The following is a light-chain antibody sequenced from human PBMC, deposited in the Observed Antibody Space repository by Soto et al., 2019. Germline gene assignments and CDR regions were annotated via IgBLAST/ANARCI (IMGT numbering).Light chain of an antibody. CDR2: AAS. Sequence: EFVLTQSPVTLSLSPGERATLSCRASHSVNGDYLAWYQQKPGQAPRLLIYAASSRAAGIPDRFSGSGSGTAFTLTISRLEPEDFAVYYCQQYGNSPITFGQGTRLEIK. J-gene: IGKJ5*01. CDR3: QQYGNSPIT. V-gene: IGKV3-20*01. CDR1: HSVNGDY.